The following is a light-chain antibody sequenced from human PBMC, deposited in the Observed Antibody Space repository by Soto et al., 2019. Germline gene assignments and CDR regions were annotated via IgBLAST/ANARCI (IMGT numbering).Light chain of an antibody. CDR3: EVRDSSSDHQGV. CDR1: NIGSKS. CDR2: YDS. V-gene: IGLV3-21*04. J-gene: IGLJ1*01. Sequence: SYELTQPPSVSVAPGKTARITCGGNNIGSKSVHWYQQKPGQAPVLVIYYDSDRPSGIPERFSGSNSGNTATLSISRVEAGFAADYYCEVRDSSSDHQGVFGTGTKLTVL.